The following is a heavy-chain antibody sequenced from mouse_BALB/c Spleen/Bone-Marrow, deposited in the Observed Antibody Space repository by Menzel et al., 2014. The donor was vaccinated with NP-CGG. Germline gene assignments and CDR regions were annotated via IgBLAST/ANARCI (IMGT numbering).Heavy chain of an antibody. CDR1: GYTFSSYA. CDR2: ISSGGST. J-gene: IGHJ2*01. CDR3: ARDDYDDQYYFDY. D-gene: IGHD2-4*01. Sequence: EVQLVESGGDLVKPGGSLKLSCAASGYTFSSYAMSWVRQTPEKRLEWVASISSGGSTYYQDSVKGRFTISRDNARNILYLQMSSLRSEDTAMYYCARDDYDDQYYFDYWGQGTTLTVSS. V-gene: IGHV5-6-5*01.